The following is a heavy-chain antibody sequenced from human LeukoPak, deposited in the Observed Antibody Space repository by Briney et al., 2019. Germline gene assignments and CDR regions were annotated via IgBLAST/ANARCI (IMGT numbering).Heavy chain of an antibody. D-gene: IGHD2/OR15-2a*01. J-gene: IGHJ4*02. Sequence: GGSLRLSCAASGFTFSSYAMTWVRQAPGKGLEWVSTISGSGGTTYYADSVKGRFTISRDNSKNTLYLQMNTPRAEDMAVYYCARGWVFLYYFDYWGQGTLVTVSS. CDR3: ARGWVFLYYFDY. CDR1: GFTFSSYA. V-gene: IGHV3-23*01. CDR2: ISGSGGTT.